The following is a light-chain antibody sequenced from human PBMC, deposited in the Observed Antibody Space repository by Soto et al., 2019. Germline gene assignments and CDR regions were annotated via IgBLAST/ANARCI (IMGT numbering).Light chain of an antibody. CDR1: QSVSSK. CDR3: QQRSNWPQT. J-gene: IGKJ1*01. V-gene: IGKV3-15*01. CDR2: DAS. Sequence: EIVMTQSPGTLSVSPGERVTLSCRASQSVSSKLVWYQRKPGQTPRLLIYDASTRATDMPGRFSGSGSGTEFTLTISSLQSEDFAVYYCQQRSNWPQTFGQGTKVDI.